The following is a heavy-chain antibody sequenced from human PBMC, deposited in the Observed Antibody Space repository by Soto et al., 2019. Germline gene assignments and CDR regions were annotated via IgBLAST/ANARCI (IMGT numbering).Heavy chain of an antibody. D-gene: IGHD6-19*01. CDR1: GFTFSSYA. CDR3: ARDADGYSSASNFDY. Sequence: QVQLVESGGGVVQPGRSLRLSCAASGFTFSSYAMHWVRQAPGKGLEWVVVISYDGSNKYYADSVKGRFTISRDNSKNTLYLQMNSLRAEDTTVYYCARDADGYSSASNFDYWGQGTLVTVSS. CDR2: ISYDGSNK. V-gene: IGHV3-30-3*01. J-gene: IGHJ4*02.